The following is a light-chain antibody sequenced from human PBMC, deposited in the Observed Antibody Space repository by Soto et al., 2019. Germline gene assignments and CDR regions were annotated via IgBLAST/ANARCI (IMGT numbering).Light chain of an antibody. CDR2: GAS. V-gene: IGKV3-15*01. Sequence: EIVMTQSPATLSVSPGERATLSCRASQSVSSNLAWYQQKPGQAPRLLIYGASTRATGIPARFSGSGSGTEFTLTTSGLQSEDFAVYYCQQYNNWPRTFGQGTKVEIK. J-gene: IGKJ1*01. CDR3: QQYNNWPRT. CDR1: QSVSSN.